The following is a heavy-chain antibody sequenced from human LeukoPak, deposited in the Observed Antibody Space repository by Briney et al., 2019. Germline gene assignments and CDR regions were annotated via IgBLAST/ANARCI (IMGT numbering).Heavy chain of an antibody. CDR2: ISWNSGSI. CDR1: GFTFDDYA. J-gene: IGHJ3*02. V-gene: IGHV3-9*01. D-gene: IGHD6-19*01. Sequence: KTGGSLRFSCAASGFTFDDYAMLWHRQAPGKGLVWVSGISWNSGSIGYADSVKGRFTISRDNAKNSLYLQMNSLRAEDTALYYCAKDGYSSGWGAFDIWGQGTMVTVSS. CDR3: AKDGYSSGWGAFDI.